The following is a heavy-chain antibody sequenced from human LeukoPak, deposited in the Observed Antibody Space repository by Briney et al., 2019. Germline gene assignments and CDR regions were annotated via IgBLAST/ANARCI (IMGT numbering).Heavy chain of an antibody. Sequence: TTSETLSLTCTVSGGSISSYYWSWIRQPPGKGLEWIGYIHYSGSTNYNPSLKSRVTISVDTSKNQFSLKLSSVTAADTAVYYCARHSGSYYYYYYYGMDVWGQGTTVTVSS. CDR3: ARHSGSYYYYYYYGMDV. CDR2: IHYSGST. V-gene: IGHV4-59*01. CDR1: GGSISSYY. J-gene: IGHJ6*02. D-gene: IGHD1-26*01.